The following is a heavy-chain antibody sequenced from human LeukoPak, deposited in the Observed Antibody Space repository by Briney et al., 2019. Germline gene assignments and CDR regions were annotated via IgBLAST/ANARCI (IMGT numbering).Heavy chain of an antibody. CDR2: INHSGST. Sequence: PSETLSLTCAVYGGSFSGYYWSWIRQPPGKGLEWIGEINHSGSTNYNPSLKRRVTISVDMSKNQFSLRLSSVTAADTAVYYCARGAVRFWSGYWDYWGQGTLVTVSS. CDR3: ARGAVRFWSGYWDY. V-gene: IGHV4-34*01. D-gene: IGHD3-3*01. CDR1: GGSFSGYY. J-gene: IGHJ4*02.